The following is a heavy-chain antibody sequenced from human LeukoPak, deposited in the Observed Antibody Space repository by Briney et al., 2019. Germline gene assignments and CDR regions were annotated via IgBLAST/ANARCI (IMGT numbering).Heavy chain of an antibody. D-gene: IGHD6-19*01. J-gene: IGHJ4*02. CDR2: INHSGST. CDR3: ARAGYSSGWYNY. Sequence: SETLSLTCAVYGGSFSGYYWSWIRQPPGKGLEWIGEINHSGSTNYNPSLKSRVTISVDTSKNQFSLKLSSVTAADTAVYYWARAGYSSGWYNYWGQGTLVTVS. CDR1: GGSFSGYY. V-gene: IGHV4-34*01.